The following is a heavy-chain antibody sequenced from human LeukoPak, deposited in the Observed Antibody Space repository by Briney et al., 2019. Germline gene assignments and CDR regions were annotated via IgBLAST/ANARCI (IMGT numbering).Heavy chain of an antibody. J-gene: IGHJ4*02. CDR2: INHSGST. CDR3: AREGIRYCSSTSCRSNFDY. V-gene: IGHV4-34*01. D-gene: IGHD2-2*01. CDR1: GGSFSGYY. Sequence: SETLSLTCAVYGGSFSGYYWSWLRQPPGKGLKWIGEINHSGSTNYNPSLKSRVTISVDTSKNQFSLKLSSVTAADTAVYYCAREGIRYCSSTSCRSNFDYWGQGTLVTVSS.